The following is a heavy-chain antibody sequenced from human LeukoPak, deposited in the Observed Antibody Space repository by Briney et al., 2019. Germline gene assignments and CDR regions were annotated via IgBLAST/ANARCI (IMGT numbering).Heavy chain of an antibody. V-gene: IGHV4-4*02. Sequence: SGTLSLTCAVSGGSITTTNWWSWVRQPPGKGLEWIGEVHLSEATNYNPSLESRVSMSIDKSKNHLSLEVTSVTAADTAIYYCTRESGAFSPFGFWGQGTLLTVSS. CDR2: VHLSEAT. CDR3: TRESGAFSPFGF. D-gene: IGHD1-26*01. CDR1: GGSITTTNW. J-gene: IGHJ4*02.